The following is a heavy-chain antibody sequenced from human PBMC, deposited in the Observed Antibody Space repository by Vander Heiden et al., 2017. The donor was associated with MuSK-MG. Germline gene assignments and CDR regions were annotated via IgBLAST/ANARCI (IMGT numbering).Heavy chain of an antibody. CDR3: AKYRIAAAGVDY. J-gene: IGHJ4*02. Sequence: EVQLLESGGGLVQPGGSLRLPCAASGLPFSSYAMSWVRQAPGKGLEWVSAISGSGGSTYYADSVKGRFTISRDNSKNTLYLQMNSLRAEDTAVYYCAKYRIAAAGVDYWGQGTLVTVSS. CDR2: ISGSGGST. CDR1: GLPFSSYA. V-gene: IGHV3-23*01. D-gene: IGHD6-13*01.